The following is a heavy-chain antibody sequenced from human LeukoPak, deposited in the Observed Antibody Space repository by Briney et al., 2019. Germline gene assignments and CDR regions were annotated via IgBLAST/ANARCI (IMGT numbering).Heavy chain of an antibody. V-gene: IGHV4-39*01. CDR2: IYYSGGT. Sequence: SETLSLTCTVSGGSISSSSFFWGWIRRPPGKGLEWIGSIYYSGGTFYNPSLKSRITISIDTSKNQFSLKLSSVTAADTAVYYCARHKSLGSSAYYYPFDYWGLGNLVTVSS. J-gene: IGHJ4*02. D-gene: IGHD3-22*01. CDR1: GGSISSSSFF. CDR3: ARHKSLGSSAYYYPFDY.